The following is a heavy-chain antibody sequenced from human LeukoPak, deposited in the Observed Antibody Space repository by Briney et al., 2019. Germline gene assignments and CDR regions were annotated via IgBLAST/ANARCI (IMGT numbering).Heavy chain of an antibody. D-gene: IGHD3-3*01. Sequence: GASVKVSCKASGGTFTSYGISWVRQAPGQGLEWMGWISAYNGNTNYAQKLQGRVTMTTDTSTSTAYMELRSLRSDDTAVYYCARFGIPLDFWSGYPDDGDYWGQGTLVTVSS. CDR3: ARFGIPLDFWSGYPDDGDY. CDR1: GGTFTSYG. CDR2: ISAYNGNT. J-gene: IGHJ4*02. V-gene: IGHV1-18*01.